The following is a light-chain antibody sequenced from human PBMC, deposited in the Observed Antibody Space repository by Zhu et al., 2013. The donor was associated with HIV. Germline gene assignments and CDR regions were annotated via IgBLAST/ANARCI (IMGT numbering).Light chain of an antibody. CDR3: QQYGSSPWT. Sequence: EIVLTQSPATLSLSPGERATLSCRASQNISTYLLWYQQKPGQAPRLLIYGASSRATGSPDRFSGSGSGTDFTLSISRLEPEDFAVYYCQQYGSSPWTFGQGTKWKSN. J-gene: IGKJ1*01. CDR1: QNISTY. CDR2: GAS. V-gene: IGKV3-20*01.